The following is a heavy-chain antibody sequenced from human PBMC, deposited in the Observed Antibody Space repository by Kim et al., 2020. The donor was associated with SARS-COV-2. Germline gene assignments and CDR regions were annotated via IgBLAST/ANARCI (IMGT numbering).Heavy chain of an antibody. CDR1: GGSFSGYY. CDR2: INHSGST. Sequence: SETLSLTCAVYGGSFSGYYWSWIRQPPGKGLEWIGEINHSGSTNYNPSLKSRVTISVDTSKNQFSLKLSSVTAADTAVYYCARGTLLDIVVVPAARNDA. J-gene: IGHJ3*01. D-gene: IGHD2-2*01. CDR3: ARGTLLDIVVVPAARNDA. V-gene: IGHV4-34*01.